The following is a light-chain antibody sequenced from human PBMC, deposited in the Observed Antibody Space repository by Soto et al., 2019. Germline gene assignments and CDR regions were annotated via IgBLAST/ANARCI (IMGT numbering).Light chain of an antibody. Sequence: EIVLTQSPVTLSLSPGEGATLSCRASQSVRSYLAWYQQKPGQAPRLLIYDASSRATGIPDRFSGGGSGTDFTLTISRLEPEDFAVYYCQQFSSYPLTFGGGTKVDI. V-gene: IGKV3-20*01. CDR1: QSVRSY. J-gene: IGKJ4*01. CDR3: QQFSSYPLT. CDR2: DAS.